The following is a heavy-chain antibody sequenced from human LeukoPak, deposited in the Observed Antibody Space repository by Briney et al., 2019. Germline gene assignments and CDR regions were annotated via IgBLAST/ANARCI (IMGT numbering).Heavy chain of an antibody. CDR3: ARGMWGGRFEY. D-gene: IGHD3-16*01. V-gene: IGHV3-53*01. CDR2: IYSGGST. J-gene: IGHJ4*02. Sequence: GGSLRLSCAASGFTVSSNYMSWVRQAPGKGLEWVSVIYSGGSTYYADFVKGRFTISRDNSKNTLYLQMNSLRADDTAVYYCARGMWGGRFEYWGQGTLVTVSS. CDR1: GFTVSSNY.